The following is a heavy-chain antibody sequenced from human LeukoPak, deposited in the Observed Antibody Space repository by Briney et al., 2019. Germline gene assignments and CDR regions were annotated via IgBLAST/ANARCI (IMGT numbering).Heavy chain of an antibody. CDR1: GGSISSSSYY. CDR3: ARQGIAAAGTTIDY. CDR2: IYYSGST. D-gene: IGHD6-13*01. J-gene: IGHJ4*02. Sequence: SETLSLTCTVSGGSISSSSYYWGWIRQPPGKGLEWIGSIYYSGSTYYNPSPKSRVTISVDTSKNQFSLKLSSVTAADTAVYYCARQGIAAAGTTIDYWGQGALVTVSS. V-gene: IGHV4-39*01.